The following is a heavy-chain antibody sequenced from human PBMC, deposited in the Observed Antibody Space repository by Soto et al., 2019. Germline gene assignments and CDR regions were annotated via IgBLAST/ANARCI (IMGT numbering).Heavy chain of an antibody. Sequence: GASVKVSCKASGYRFMSYGISWLRQAPGQGLEWMGWISTYSGNTDYAQKLQDRVTITTDTSTSTAYMELMSLRSDDTAVYFCARDWFSSGGYHRRAHDYSGRGTLDTVSS. CDR2: ISTYSGNT. J-gene: IGHJ4*02. CDR1: GYRFMSYG. V-gene: IGHV1-18*01. D-gene: IGHD3-10*01. CDR3: ARDWFSSGGYHRRAHDY.